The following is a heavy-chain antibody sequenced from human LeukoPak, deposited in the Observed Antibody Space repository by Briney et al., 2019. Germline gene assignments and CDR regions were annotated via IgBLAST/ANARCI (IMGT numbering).Heavy chain of an antibody. D-gene: IGHD3-22*01. V-gene: IGHV1-8*03. CDR2: MNPNSGNT. CDR3: ARVSWYYDSSGYSYDAFDI. Sequence: ASVTVSCKASGYTFTSYDLNWVRQATGQGLEWMGWMNPNSGNTGYAQKFQGRVTITRNTSISTAYMELSSLRSEDTAVYYCARVSWYYDSSGYSYDAFDIWGQGTMVTVSS. J-gene: IGHJ3*02. CDR1: GYTFTSYD.